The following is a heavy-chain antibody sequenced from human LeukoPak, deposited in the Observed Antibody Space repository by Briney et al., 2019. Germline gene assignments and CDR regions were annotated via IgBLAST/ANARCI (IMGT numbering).Heavy chain of an antibody. CDR2: IIPIFGTA. D-gene: IGHD7-27*01. Sequence: ASVKVSCKASGGTFSSYAISWVRQAPGQGLEWMGGIIPIFGTANYAQKFQGRVTITTDESTSTAYMELSSLRSEDTAVYYCARDFAWGSGGAPIDDNWLDPWGQGILVTVSS. CDR3: ARDFAWGSGGAPIDDNWLDP. J-gene: IGHJ5*02. CDR1: GGTFSSYA. V-gene: IGHV1-69*05.